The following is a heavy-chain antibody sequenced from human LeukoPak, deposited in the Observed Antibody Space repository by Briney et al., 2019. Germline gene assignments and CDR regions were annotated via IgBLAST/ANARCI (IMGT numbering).Heavy chain of an antibody. Sequence: GGSLRLSCAASGFTFSSYGMHWVRQAPGKGLEWVAVISYDGSNKYYADSVKGRFTISRDNSKNTLYLQMNSLRAEDTAVYYCAKDKMVYASVFDYWGQGTLVTVSS. CDR2: ISYDGSNK. CDR3: AKDKMVYASVFDY. V-gene: IGHV3-30*18. J-gene: IGHJ4*02. D-gene: IGHD2-8*01. CDR1: GFTFSSYG.